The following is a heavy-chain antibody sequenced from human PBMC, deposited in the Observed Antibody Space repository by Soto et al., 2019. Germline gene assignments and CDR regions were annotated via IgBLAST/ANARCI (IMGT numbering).Heavy chain of an antibody. V-gene: IGHV3-23*01. J-gene: IGHJ5*02. Sequence: EVQLLQSGGGLVQPGGSLRLSCAASGFSFSSYAMSWVRQAPGKGLEWVSAISGSGATTFYADSMKGRFTISRDNSRDKLYLPMNSLRAAETDVYFCAREQCSPLDRYCADGGVDWVDPWGRGTLVTVSS. CDR2: ISGSGATT. D-gene: IGHD2-8*01. CDR1: GFSFSSYA. CDR3: AREQCSPLDRYCADGGVDWVDP.